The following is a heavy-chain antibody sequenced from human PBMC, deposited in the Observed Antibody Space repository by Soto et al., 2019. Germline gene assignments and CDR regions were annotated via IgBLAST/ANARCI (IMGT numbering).Heavy chain of an antibody. CDR2: IFYNGIT. CDR1: GGSISSISHS. V-gene: IGHV4-39*02. Sequence: PSETLSLTCTVSGGSISSISHSWGWIRQSPGQGLEWIGNIFYNGITYYNPSLKSRVTISADTSKNHFSLKLRSVTVADTAVYSCARLVTGTQYCFDFWGQGSLVTVSS. J-gene: IGHJ4*02. D-gene: IGHD1-1*01. CDR3: ARLVTGTQYCFDF.